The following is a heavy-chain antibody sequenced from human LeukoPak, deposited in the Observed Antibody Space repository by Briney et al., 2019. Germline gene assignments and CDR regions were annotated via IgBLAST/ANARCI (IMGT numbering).Heavy chain of an antibody. Sequence: IPSETLSLTCTVSGGSISSSSYYWGWIRQPPGKGLEWIGSIYYSGSTYYNPSLKSRVTIYVDRAKNQFSLKRSPATDADTAVYYCAKDRGSRNDILTGRPRASMDFDYWGQGTLVTVSS. CDR3: AKDRGSRNDILTGRPRASMDFDY. CDR1: GGSISSSSYY. CDR2: IYYSGST. D-gene: IGHD3-9*01. V-gene: IGHV4-39*02. J-gene: IGHJ4*02.